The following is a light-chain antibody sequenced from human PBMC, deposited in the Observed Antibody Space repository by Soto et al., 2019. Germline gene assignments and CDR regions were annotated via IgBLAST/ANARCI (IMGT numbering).Light chain of an antibody. CDR2: WAS. V-gene: IGKV4-1*01. J-gene: IGKJ1*01. CDR3: QQYYSTPQA. CDR1: QSVLYSSNNKNY. Sequence: DIVMTQSPDSLAVSLGERATINCESSQSVLYSSNNKNYLAWYQQKPGQPPKLLIYWASTRESGVPDRFSDSGSGTDFTLTISSLQAEDVAVYYCQQYYSTPQAFGQGTRVDIK.